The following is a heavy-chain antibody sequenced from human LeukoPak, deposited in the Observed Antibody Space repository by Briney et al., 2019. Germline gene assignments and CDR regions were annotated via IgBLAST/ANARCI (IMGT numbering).Heavy chain of an antibody. V-gene: IGHV1-69*13. J-gene: IGHJ5*02. Sequence: ASVKVSCKASGGTFSSYAISWVRQAPGQGLEWMRGIIPIFGTANYAQKFQGRVTVTADESTSTAYMELSSLRSEDTAVYYCARVVPAAISPRTGFDPWGQGTLVTVSS. D-gene: IGHD2-2*02. CDR3: ARVVPAAISPRTGFDP. CDR1: GGTFSSYA. CDR2: IIPIFGTA.